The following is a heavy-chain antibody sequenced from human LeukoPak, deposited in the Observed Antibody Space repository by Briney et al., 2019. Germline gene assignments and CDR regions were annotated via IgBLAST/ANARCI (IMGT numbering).Heavy chain of an antibody. J-gene: IGHJ4*02. CDR1: GFTFSHYF. V-gene: IGHV3-11*01. CDR2: ISGTGNKR. D-gene: IGHD3-3*01. CDR3: ARDKSESEYFFDH. Sequence: GGSLRLSCVTSGFTFSHYFMTWISQAPGKGLEWVSYISGTGNKRYYAASVKGRFTISRDNAQNSLYLQMNSLRAEDTAIYYCARDKSESEYFFDHWGQGSLVAVSS.